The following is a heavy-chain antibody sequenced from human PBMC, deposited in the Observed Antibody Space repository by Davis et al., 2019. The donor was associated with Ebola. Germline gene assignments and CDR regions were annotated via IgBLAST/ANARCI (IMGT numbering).Heavy chain of an antibody. V-gene: IGHV5-51*01. D-gene: IGHD1-20*01. CDR2: IFTGDSDT. CDR3: ASLRRTITGMDDAFDI. J-gene: IGHJ3*02. Sequence: GGSLRLSCKDSGNSFNSHWIGWVRQLPGKGLEWMGVIFTGDSDTRYSPSFRGQVTISADNSIKTAFLHWSSLKASDTAIYYCASLRRTITGMDDAFDIWGQGTIVTVSS. CDR1: GNSFNSHW.